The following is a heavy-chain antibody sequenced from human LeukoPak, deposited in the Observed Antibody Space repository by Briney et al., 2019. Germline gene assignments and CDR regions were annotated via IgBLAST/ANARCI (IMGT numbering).Heavy chain of an antibody. D-gene: IGHD3-22*01. CDR1: GYTFTSYY. J-gene: IGHJ6*02. V-gene: IGHV1-46*01. CDR3: ARDVSGHSRGPLSFYYYGMDV. CDR2: INPSGGST. Sequence: GASVKVSCKASGYTFTSYYMHWVRQAPGQGLEWMGIINPSGGSTSYAQKFQGRVTMTRDTSTSTVYMELSSLRSEDTAVYYCARDVSGHSRGPLSFYYYGMDVWGQGTTVTVSS.